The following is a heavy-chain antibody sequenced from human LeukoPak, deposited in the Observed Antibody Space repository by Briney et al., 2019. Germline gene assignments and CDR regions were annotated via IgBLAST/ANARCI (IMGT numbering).Heavy chain of an antibody. CDR1: GGTFSSYA. Sequence: ASVKVSCKASGGTFSSYAINWVRQATGQGLEWMGWMNPNSGNTGYAQKFQGRVTMTRNTSISTAYMELSSLRSEDTAVYYCARAYYDSSGYFLRFDYWGQGTLVTVSS. D-gene: IGHD3-22*01. CDR2: MNPNSGNT. V-gene: IGHV1-8*02. J-gene: IGHJ4*02. CDR3: ARAYYDSSGYFLRFDY.